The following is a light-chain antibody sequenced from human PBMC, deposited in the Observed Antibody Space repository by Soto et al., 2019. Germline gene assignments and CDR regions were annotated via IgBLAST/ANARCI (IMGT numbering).Light chain of an antibody. CDR2: GTS. CDR3: QRYGTSSLT. CDR1: QSVSSSY. J-gene: IGKJ1*01. V-gene: IGKV3-20*01. Sequence: EIVLTQSPGTLSLSPGERATLSCRASQSVSSSYLAWYKQKPGQAPRLLIYGTSSRATGIADRFSGSGSVTDFTLTISRLEPEDFAVYYCQRYGTSSLTFVQGTKVEIK.